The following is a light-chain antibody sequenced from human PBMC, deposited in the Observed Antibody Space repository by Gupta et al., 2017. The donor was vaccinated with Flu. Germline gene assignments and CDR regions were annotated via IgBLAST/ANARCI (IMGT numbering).Light chain of an antibody. CDR2: GRS. CDR1: TSDSGNYHY. J-gene: IGLJ2*01. Sequence: GQSVAISCPGTTSDSGNYHYVSRDQQHPDNRRKLMIDGRSTGPSGVPARFSGSKSGTTASLTLAGRQAEDEDDYYCAADGDTYRFGGGIKLTVL. V-gene: IGLV2-11*03. CDR3: AADGDTYR.